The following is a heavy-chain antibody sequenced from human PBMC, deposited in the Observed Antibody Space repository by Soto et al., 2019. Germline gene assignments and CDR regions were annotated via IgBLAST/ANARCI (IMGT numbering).Heavy chain of an antibody. Sequence: QVQLVESGGGVVQPGRSLRLSCAASGFTFSSYGMHWVRQAPDKGLEWVAVIWYDGSNKYYADSVKGRFTISRDNSKNTLYLQMNRLRAEDTDVYYCASDRAVAGPDYYYYYGMDGWGPGTTVTVSS. V-gene: IGHV3-33*01. D-gene: IGHD6-19*01. CDR3: ASDRAVAGPDYYYYYGMDG. J-gene: IGHJ6*02. CDR1: GFTFSSYG. CDR2: IWYDGSNK.